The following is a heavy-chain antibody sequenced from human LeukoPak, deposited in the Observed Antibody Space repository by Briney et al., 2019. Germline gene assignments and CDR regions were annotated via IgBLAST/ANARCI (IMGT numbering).Heavy chain of an antibody. CDR1: GYTFTNDG. CDR3: ARDACVSCGGDCCHDP. J-gene: IGHJ5*02. CDR2: ISAYNGDT. V-gene: IGHV1-18*01. D-gene: IGHD2-21*02. Sequence: ASVKVSFKGAGYTFTNDGISWVRQAPGHGLEWMAWISAYNGDTRFAQKFQGRVILTTDTSTTTAYMDLRNLRSDDTAVYYCARDACVSCGGDCCHDPWGQGTLVTVSS.